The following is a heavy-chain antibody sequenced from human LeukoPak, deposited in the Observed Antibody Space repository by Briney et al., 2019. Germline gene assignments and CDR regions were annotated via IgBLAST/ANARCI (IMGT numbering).Heavy chain of an antibody. J-gene: IGHJ4*02. CDR3: ARVDILTGSYLDY. Sequence: SETLSLTCSVSAASISNGDYYWSWLRQPPGKGLEWIGYIYYSGSTYFNPSLKSRVTMSMDTSKNQFSLKLTSVTAADTAVYYCARVDILTGSYLDYWGQGTLVTVSS. CDR1: AASISNGDYY. D-gene: IGHD3-9*01. V-gene: IGHV4-30-4*08. CDR2: IYYSGST.